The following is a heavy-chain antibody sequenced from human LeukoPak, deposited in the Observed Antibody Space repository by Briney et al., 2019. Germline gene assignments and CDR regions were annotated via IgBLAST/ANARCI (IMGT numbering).Heavy chain of an antibody. V-gene: IGHV1-18*01. J-gene: IGHJ4*02. CDR1: GYTFTSYG. CDR2: ISAYNGNT. CDR3: ARAIAALELVPFDY. D-gene: IGHD6-13*01. Sequence: VASVKVSCKASGYTFTSYGISWVRQAPGQGLEWMGWISAYNGNTNYAQKLQGRVTMTTDTSTSTDYMELRSLRSDDTAVYYCARAIAALELVPFDYWGQGTLVTVSS.